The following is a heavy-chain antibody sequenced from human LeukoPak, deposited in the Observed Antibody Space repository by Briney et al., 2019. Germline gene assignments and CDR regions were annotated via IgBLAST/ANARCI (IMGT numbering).Heavy chain of an antibody. CDR1: GFTFSSSA. D-gene: IGHD3-10*01. V-gene: IGHV3-23*01. CDR3: AKDNDPLGITMVRGVTGWFDP. J-gene: IGHJ5*02. Sequence: GGSLRLSCAASGFTFSSSAMNWVRQAPGKGLEWVSALSGSGGSTYYADSVKGRFTISRDNSKNTLYLQMNSLRAEDTAVYYCAKDNDPLGITMVRGVTGWFDPWGQGTLVTVSS. CDR2: LSGSGGST.